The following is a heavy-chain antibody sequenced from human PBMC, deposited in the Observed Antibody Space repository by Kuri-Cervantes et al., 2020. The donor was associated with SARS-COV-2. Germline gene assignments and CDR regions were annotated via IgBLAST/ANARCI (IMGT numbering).Heavy chain of an antibody. Sequence: GGSLTLSCAASGFTFSSYAMHWVRQAPGKGLEWVAVISYDGSNKYYADSVKGRFTISRDNSKNTLYLQMNSLRAEDTAVYYCARQGGRAIYFDYWGQGTPVTVSS. D-gene: IGHD6-25*01. J-gene: IGHJ4*02. CDR3: ARQGGRAIYFDY. CDR2: ISYDGSNK. V-gene: IGHV3-30-3*01. CDR1: GFTFSSYA.